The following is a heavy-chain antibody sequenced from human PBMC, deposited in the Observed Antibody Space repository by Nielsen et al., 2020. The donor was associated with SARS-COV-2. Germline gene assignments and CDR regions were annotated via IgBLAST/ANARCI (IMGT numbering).Heavy chain of an antibody. CDR2: INPSGGST. CDR1: GYIFTRNY. V-gene: IGHV1-46*01. J-gene: IGHJ4*02. Sequence: ASVKVSCKASGYIFTRNYMHWVRQAPGQGLEWMGIINPSGGSTTYAQKFQGRVTMTRDTSTSTVYMELTSLRSEDTAVYYCARDSTGRGGYGPSDYWGQGTLVTVSS. CDR3: ARDSTGRGGYGPSDY. D-gene: IGHD5-12*01.